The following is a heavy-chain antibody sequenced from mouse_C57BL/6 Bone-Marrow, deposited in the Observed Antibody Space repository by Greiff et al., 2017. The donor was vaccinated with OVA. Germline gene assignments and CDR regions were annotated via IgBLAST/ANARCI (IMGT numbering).Heavy chain of an antibody. CDR2: ISDSGSYT. Sequence: EVMLVESGGGLVKPGGSLKLSCAASGFTFSSYAMSWVRQTPEKRLEWVATISDSGSYTYYPDNVKGRFPISRDNAENNLYLQMSHLTSEDTAMYYCARGGSTAVRAGFAYWDQGNVITVSA. J-gene: IGHJ3*01. CDR3: ARGGSTAVRAGFAY. CDR1: GFTFSSYA. V-gene: IGHV5-4*03. D-gene: IGHD1-1*01.